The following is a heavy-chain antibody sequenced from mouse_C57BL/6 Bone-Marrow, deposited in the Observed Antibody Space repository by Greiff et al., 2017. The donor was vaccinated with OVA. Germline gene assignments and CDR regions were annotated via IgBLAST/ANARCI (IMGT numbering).Heavy chain of an antibody. CDR3: AREGITTVVDY. CDR1: GYSFTSYY. CDR2: IYPGSGNT. J-gene: IGHJ2*01. Sequence: VQLQQSGPELVKPGASVKISCKAPGYSFTSYYIHWVKQRPGQGLEWIGWIYPGSGNTKYNEKFKGKATLTADTSSSTAYMQLSSLTSEDSAVYYCAREGITTVVDYWGQGTTLTVSS. V-gene: IGHV1-66*01. D-gene: IGHD1-1*01.